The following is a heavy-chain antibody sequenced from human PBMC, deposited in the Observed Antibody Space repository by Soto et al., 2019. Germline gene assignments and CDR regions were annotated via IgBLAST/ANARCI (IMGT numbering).Heavy chain of an antibody. J-gene: IGHJ4*02. CDR1: GFTFSSYW. CDR3: ARTYGSNSHFDY. Sequence: EVQLVESGGGLVHPGGSLRLSCAASGFTFSSYWMHWVRQAPGKGLVWVSRIHRDGGTTTYADSVKGRFTMSRDNAKNTLDLQMNSLRASDTAVYYCARTYGSNSHFDYWGQGTLVTVSS. CDR2: IHRDGGTT. D-gene: IGHD4-17*01. V-gene: IGHV3-74*01.